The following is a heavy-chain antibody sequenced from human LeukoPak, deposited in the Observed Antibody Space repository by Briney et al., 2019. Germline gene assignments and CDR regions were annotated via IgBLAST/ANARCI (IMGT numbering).Heavy chain of an antibody. CDR2: IYTSGST. Sequence: SETLSLTCTVSGRYISSYYWSWIRQPPRKGLEWIGYIYTSGSTNYNPSLKSRVTISVDTSKNQFSLKLSSVTAADTAVYYCARALTGTLNFYYWGQGTLVTVSS. CDR3: ARALTGTLNFYY. D-gene: IGHD1-7*01. J-gene: IGHJ4*02. CDR1: GRYISSYY. V-gene: IGHV4-4*09.